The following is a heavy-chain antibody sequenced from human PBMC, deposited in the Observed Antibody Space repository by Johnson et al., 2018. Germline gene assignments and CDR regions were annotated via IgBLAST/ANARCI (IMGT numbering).Heavy chain of an antibody. V-gene: IGHV3-66*01. Sequence: VQLVESGGGLVQPGGSLRLSCAASGFTVSSNYMSWVRQAPGKGLEWVSVIYSGGSTYDADSVKGRFTISRDNSKNTLYLQMNSLETEDTAVYYCTAQGTSGTMYTSSWYAVYYGIDVWGKGTTVTVSS. CDR3: TAQGTSGTMYTSSWYAVYYGIDV. CDR1: GFTVSSNY. J-gene: IGHJ6*04. CDR2: IYSGGST. D-gene: IGHD6-13*01.